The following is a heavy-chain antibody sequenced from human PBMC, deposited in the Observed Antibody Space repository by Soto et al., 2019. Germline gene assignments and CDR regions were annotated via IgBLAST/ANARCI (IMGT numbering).Heavy chain of an antibody. V-gene: IGHV1-8*01. D-gene: IGHD3-10*01. J-gene: IGHJ6*02. CDR1: GYTFTSYD. CDR3: ARGKKDTMVRGVMGHRWKEAPGGYYYGMDV. CDR2: MNPNSGNT. Sequence: ASVKVSCKASGYTFTSYDINCVRQATGQGLEWMGWMNPNSGNTGYAQKFQGRVTMTRNTSISTAYMELSSLRSEDTAVYYCARGKKDTMVRGVMGHRWKEAPGGYYYGMDVWGQGTTVTVSS.